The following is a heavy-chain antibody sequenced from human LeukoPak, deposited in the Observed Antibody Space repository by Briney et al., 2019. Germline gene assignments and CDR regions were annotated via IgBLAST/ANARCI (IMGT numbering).Heavy chain of an antibody. D-gene: IGHD3-9*01. Sequence: AGGSLRLSCAASGFTFSSYAMSWVRQAPGKGLEWVSAITSGGDNTYYAVSVKGRFTISRDNSKYTLSLQMNSLRAEDTAIYYCAKAGWVHGDFDRWGQGTLVTVSS. CDR3: AKAGWVHGDFDR. V-gene: IGHV3-23*01. J-gene: IGHJ4*02. CDR1: GFTFSSYA. CDR2: ITSGGDNT.